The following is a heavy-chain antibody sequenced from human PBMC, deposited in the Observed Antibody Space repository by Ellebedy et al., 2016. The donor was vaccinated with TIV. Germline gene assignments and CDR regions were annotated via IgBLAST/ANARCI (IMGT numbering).Heavy chain of an antibody. CDR1: GFTFSRFW. D-gene: IGHD5-12*01. CDR3: ASAARGSGAYESV. CDR2: INQGGSET. Sequence: PGGSLRLSCAASGFTFSRFWMAWVRQAPGKGLEWVATINQGGSETYYVDSVKGRFTISRANSKTSLYLQMNSLRADDTALYYCASAARGSGAYESVWGQGTLVTVSS. J-gene: IGHJ4*02. V-gene: IGHV3-7*01.